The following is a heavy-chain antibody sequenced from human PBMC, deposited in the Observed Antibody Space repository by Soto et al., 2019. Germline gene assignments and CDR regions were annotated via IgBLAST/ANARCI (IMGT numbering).Heavy chain of an antibody. J-gene: IGHJ6*03. Sequence: SVKVSCKASGGTFSSYTISWVRQAPGQGLEWMGRIIPILGIANYAQKFQGRVTITADKSTSTAYMELSSLRSEDTAVYYCARCSSYNWNPYRPEYYYYMDVWGKGTTVTVSS. CDR3: ARCSSYNWNPYRPEYYYYMDV. CDR1: GGTFSSYT. CDR2: IIPILGIA. V-gene: IGHV1-69*02. D-gene: IGHD1-20*01.